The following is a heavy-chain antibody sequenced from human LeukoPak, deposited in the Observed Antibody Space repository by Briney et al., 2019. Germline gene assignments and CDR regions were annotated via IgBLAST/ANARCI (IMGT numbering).Heavy chain of an antibody. CDR2: INPNSGGT. Sequence: ASVKVSCKASGYTFTGYYMHWVQQAPGQGLEWMGRINPNSGGTNYAQKFQGRVTMTRDTSISTAYMELSRLRSDDTAVYYCARGGAMALLLYYYGMDVWGQGTTVTVSS. CDR3: ARGGAMALLLYYYGMDV. J-gene: IGHJ6*02. D-gene: IGHD5-18*01. CDR1: GYTFTGYY. V-gene: IGHV1-2*06.